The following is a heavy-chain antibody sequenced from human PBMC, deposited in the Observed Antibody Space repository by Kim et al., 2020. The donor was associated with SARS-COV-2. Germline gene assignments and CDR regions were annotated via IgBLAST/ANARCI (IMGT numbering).Heavy chain of an antibody. V-gene: IGHV4-59*13. CDR1: DASISSYY. Sequence: SETLSLTCTVSDASISSYYWNWIRQPPGKGLEWIGYIDYSGTTNYNPSLKSRVTISVDTSTNQFSLWLSSVTAADTAVYYCASKRGYSGFDLWGQGILVTVSS. J-gene: IGHJ5*02. D-gene: IGHD5-12*01. CDR3: ASKRGYSGFDL. CDR2: IDYSGTT.